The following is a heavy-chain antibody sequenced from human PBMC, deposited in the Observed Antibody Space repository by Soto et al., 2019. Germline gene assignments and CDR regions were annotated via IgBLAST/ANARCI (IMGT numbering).Heavy chain of an antibody. D-gene: IGHD4-17*01. V-gene: IGHV4-31*03. Sequence: QVQLQESGPGLVKPSQTLSLTCTVSGGSISSGGYYWRFIRQHPGKVREWIGYIYYSGSTYYDPSLQSRVTIPVDTSKTQFSLKLSPVTAANKPVYYCARHSPYYGDYLQLLDDYWGQGTLVTVSS. CDR3: ARHSPYYGDYLQLLDDY. CDR1: GGSISSGGYY. J-gene: IGHJ4*02. CDR2: IYYSGST.